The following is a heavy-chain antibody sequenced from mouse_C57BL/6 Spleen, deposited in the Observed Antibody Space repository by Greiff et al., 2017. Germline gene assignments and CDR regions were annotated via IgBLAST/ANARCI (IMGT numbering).Heavy chain of an antibody. Sequence: QVQLKESGPELVKPGASVKISCKASGYAFSSSWMNWVKQRPGKGLEWIGRIYPGDGDTNYNGKFKGKATLTADKSSSTAYMQLSSLTSEDSAVYFCASPFYDGYYGGFAYWGQGTLVTVSA. J-gene: IGHJ3*01. D-gene: IGHD2-3*01. CDR1: GYAFSSSW. CDR3: ASPFYDGYYGGFAY. V-gene: IGHV1-82*01. CDR2: IYPGDGDT.